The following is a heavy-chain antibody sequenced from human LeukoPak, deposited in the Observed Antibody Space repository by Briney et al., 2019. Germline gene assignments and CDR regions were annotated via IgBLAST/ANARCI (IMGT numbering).Heavy chain of an antibody. CDR1: GYTFTSYG. Sequence: ASVKVSCKASGYTFTSYGISWVRQAPGQGLEWMGWINPNSGGTNYAQKFQGRVTMTRDTSISTAYMELSRLRSDDTAVYYCARDRSSSSWYFDPWGQGTLVTVSS. CDR2: INPNSGGT. D-gene: IGHD6-13*01. J-gene: IGHJ5*02. CDR3: ARDRSSSSWYFDP. V-gene: IGHV1-2*02.